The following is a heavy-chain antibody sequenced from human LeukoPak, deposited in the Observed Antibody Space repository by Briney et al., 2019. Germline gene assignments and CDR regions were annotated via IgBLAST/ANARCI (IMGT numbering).Heavy chain of an antibody. V-gene: IGHV3-64*01. CDR1: GFTFSTYA. CDR3: ARYRAGNGDY. J-gene: IGHJ4*02. Sequence: GGSLRLSCAASGFTFSTYAMHWGRQAPGKGLEYVSSITSNGDNTYYANSVKGRFTISRDNSKNTLYLQMGSLRAEDMAVYYCARYRAGNGDYWGQGTLVTVSS. D-gene: IGHD4-23*01. CDR2: ITSNGDNT.